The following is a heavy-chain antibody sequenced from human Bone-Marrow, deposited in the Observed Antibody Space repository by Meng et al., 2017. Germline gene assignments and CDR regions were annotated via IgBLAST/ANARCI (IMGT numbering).Heavy chain of an antibody. J-gene: IGHJ5*02. V-gene: IGHV3-66*02. D-gene: IGHD3-10*01. Sequence: GESLKISCAASGFTVSSRYMSWVRQAPGQGLEWVSVIYSGGITDYGDSVKGRFTISRDNSKNKLYLQMNSLRPEDTAVYYCSRFLGSGTYTDWFDPWGQGTLVTVSS. CDR3: SRFLGSGTYTDWFDP. CDR1: GFTVSSRY. CDR2: IYSGGIT.